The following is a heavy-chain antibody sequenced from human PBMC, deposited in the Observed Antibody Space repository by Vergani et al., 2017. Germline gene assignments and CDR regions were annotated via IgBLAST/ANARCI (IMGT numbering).Heavy chain of an antibody. CDR3: ARANDYGDYPPFGY. V-gene: IGHV4-34*01. J-gene: IGHJ4*02. D-gene: IGHD4-17*01. Sequence: QVQLQQWGAGLLKPSETLSLTCAVYGGSFSSYYWGWIRQPPGKGLEWIGSIYSSGSTYYNPSLKSRVTISVDTSKTQFSLKLSSVTAADTAVYYCARANDYGDYPPFGYWGQGTLVTVSS. CDR1: GGSFSSYY. CDR2: IYSSGST.